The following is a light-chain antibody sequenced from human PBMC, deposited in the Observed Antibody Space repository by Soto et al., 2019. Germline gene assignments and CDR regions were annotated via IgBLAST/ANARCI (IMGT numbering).Light chain of an antibody. V-gene: IGLV2-14*01. CDR1: SGDIGSYNR. J-gene: IGLJ1*01. CDR2: EVT. CDR3: SSYTNINTRACV. Sequence: QSDLTQPASVSGSPGQSITISCTGTSGDIGSYNRVSWYQQHPGKAPKVIIYEVTDRPAGVSNRFSGSKSGNTASLTISGLQAEDEAEYYCSSYTNINTRACVFGTGTKVTVL.